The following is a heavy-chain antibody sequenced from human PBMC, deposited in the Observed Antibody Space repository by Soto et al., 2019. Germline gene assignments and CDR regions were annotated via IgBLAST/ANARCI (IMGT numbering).Heavy chain of an antibody. Sequence: PSETLSLTCTVSSDSISSYYWIWIRQSPGKGLEWIGYTDYSGNTNYNPSLKSRVTISGDTSKNQFSLRLSSVTAADTAVYYCARAVGDPLYYLDVWGQGTRVTVAS. CDR3: ARAVGDPLYYLDV. D-gene: IGHD6-19*01. CDR1: SDSISSYY. V-gene: IGHV4-59*08. J-gene: IGHJ4*02. CDR2: TDYSGNT.